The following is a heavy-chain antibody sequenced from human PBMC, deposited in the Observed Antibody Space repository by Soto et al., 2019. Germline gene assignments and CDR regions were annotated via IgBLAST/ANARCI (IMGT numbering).Heavy chain of an antibody. CDR2: TYYRSKWYN. V-gene: IGHV6-1*01. CDR1: GDSVSSNSAA. J-gene: IGHJ6*02. CDR3: ARELLAAAGTRIHYYGMDV. D-gene: IGHD6-13*01. Sequence: PSQTLSLTCAISGDSVSSNSAAWNWIRQSPSRGLEWLGRTYYRSKWYNDYAVSVKSRITISPDTSKNQFSLQLNSVTPEDTAVYYCARELLAAAGTRIHYYGMDVWGQGTTVTVSS.